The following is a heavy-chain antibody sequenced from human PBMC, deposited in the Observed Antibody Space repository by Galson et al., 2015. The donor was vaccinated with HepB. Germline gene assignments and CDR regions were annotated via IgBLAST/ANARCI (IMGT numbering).Heavy chain of an antibody. CDR3: ARGHNAMGL. V-gene: IGHV3-11*06. CDR2: ITPSGSQT. CDR1: GFTFSDWY. Sequence: SLRLSCAASGFTFSDWYMTWIRQAPGQGLEWVSYITPSGSQTNYADSVKGRFTISRDNAKNSLYLQMNSLRGEDTAMYYCARGHNAMGLWGQGTTVTVSS. J-gene: IGHJ6*02.